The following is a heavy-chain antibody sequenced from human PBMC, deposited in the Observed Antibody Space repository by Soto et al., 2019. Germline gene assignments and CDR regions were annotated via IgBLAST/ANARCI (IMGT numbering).Heavy chain of an antibody. CDR2: ISPYNGDT. Sequence: QVQLVQSGAEMKKSGASVKVSCKASGYTFTSHGISWVRQAPGQGLEWVGWISPYNGDTNYAQKVQDRVSMTTDTSTSTADMELRSLRSDDTAVYYCARERVEGYCRGGSCYSPGYWGQGTLVTVSS. V-gene: IGHV1-18*01. J-gene: IGHJ4*02. CDR1: GYTFTSHG. D-gene: IGHD2-15*01. CDR3: ARERVEGYCRGGSCYSPGY.